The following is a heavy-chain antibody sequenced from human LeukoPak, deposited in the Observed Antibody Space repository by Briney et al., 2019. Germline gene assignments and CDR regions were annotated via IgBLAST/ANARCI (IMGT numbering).Heavy chain of an antibody. D-gene: IGHD3-3*01. Sequence: ASVKISCKVSGYTFTDYYMHWVQQAPGKGLEWMGLVDPEDGETIYAEKFQGRVTITADTSTDTAYMELSSLRSEDKAVYYCATIASFGVAVFDYWGQGTLVTVSS. CDR1: GYTFTDYY. V-gene: IGHV1-69-2*01. CDR3: ATIASFGVAVFDY. J-gene: IGHJ4*02. CDR2: VDPEDGET.